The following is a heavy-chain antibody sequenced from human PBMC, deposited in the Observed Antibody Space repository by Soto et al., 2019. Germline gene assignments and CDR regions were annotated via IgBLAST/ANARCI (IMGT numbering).Heavy chain of an antibody. V-gene: IGHV3-23*01. CDR1: GFTFSSHA. CDR2: ISGSGGGT. CDR3: AKFGMATTKRSPPYYIDY. J-gene: IGHJ4*02. D-gene: IGHD1-1*01. Sequence: PGGSLRLSCAASGFTFSSHAMSWVRQAPGKGLEWVSTISGSGGGTYYADSVKGRFTFPRDNSKNTLYLQMNSLRAEDTAVYYCAKFGMATTKRSPPYYIDYWGQGALVTVSS.